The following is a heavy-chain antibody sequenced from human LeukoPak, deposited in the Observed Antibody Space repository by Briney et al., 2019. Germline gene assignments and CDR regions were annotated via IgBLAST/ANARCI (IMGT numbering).Heavy chain of an antibody. J-gene: IGHJ6*02. Sequence: GESLKISCKGSGYSFTSYWIGWVRQMPGKGLEWMGIIYPGDSDTRYGPSFQGQVTISADKSISTAYLQWSSLKASDTAMYYCASSRSGSYLFGYYGMDVWGQGTTVTVSS. CDR1: GYSFTSYW. V-gene: IGHV5-51*01. D-gene: IGHD3-10*01. CDR3: ASSRSGSYLFGYYGMDV. CDR2: IYPGDSDT.